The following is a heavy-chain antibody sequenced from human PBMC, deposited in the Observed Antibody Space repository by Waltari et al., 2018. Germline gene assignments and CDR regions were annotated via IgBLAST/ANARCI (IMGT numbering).Heavy chain of an antibody. CDR3: AGGYYDFWSGYPPWFDP. V-gene: IGHV4-39*07. CDR2: IYYSGST. J-gene: IGHJ5*02. CDR1: GGSISSSSYY. D-gene: IGHD3-3*01. Sequence: QLQLQESGPGLVKPSETLSLTCTVSGGSISSSSYYWGWIRQPPGKGLEWIGSIYYSGSTYYNPSLKSRVNISVDTSKNQFSLKLSSVTAADTAVYYCAGGYYDFWSGYPPWFDPWGQGTLVTVSS.